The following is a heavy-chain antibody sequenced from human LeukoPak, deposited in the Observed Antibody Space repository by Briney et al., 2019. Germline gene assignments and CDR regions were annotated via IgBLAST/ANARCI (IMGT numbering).Heavy chain of an antibody. V-gene: IGHV3-49*03. J-gene: IGHJ4*02. CDR3: SRAAGYDFILEY. CDR1: GFTFGDYG. D-gene: IGHD5-12*01. Sequence: GGSLRLSCTASGFTFGDYGMSWFRQAPGKGLEWVGFIRSEAHDTTPQYGASVQGRFTISKDDSRRIAFLRMSSLKTEDTAVYYCSRAAGYDFILEYWGQGTLVTVSS. CDR2: IRSEAHDTTP.